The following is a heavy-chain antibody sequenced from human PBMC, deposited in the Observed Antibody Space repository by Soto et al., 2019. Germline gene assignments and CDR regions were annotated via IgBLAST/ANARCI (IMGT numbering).Heavy chain of an antibody. CDR1: GYTFTGYY. CDR3: ARGGNYPSSLDI. CDR2: INPNSGGT. Sequence: GASVRVSCKASGYTFTGYYMHWVRQAPGQGLEWMGWINPNSGGTNYAQKFQGWVIMTRDTSISTAYMELRRLRSDDTAVYYCARGGNYPSSLDIWDQGTMVTVSS. V-gene: IGHV1-2*04. D-gene: IGHD1-7*01. J-gene: IGHJ3*02.